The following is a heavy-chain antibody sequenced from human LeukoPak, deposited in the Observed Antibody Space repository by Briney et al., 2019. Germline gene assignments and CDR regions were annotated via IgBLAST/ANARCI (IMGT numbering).Heavy chain of an antibody. CDR1: GYTSTSYY. CDR3: ARELTPLSGSYSYYYYGMDV. D-gene: IGHD1-26*01. CDR2: IIPIFGTA. J-gene: IGHJ6*02. Sequence: EASVKVSCKASGYTSTSYYMHWVRQAPGQGLEWMGGIIPIFGTANYAQKFQGRVTITADESTSTAYMELSSLRSEDTAVYYCARELTPLSGSYSYYYYGMDVWGQGTTVTVSS. V-gene: IGHV1-69*13.